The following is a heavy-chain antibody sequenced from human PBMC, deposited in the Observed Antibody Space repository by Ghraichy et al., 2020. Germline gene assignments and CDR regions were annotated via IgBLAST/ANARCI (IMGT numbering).Heavy chain of an antibody. CDR3: AGGPAYHYFGMDV. Sequence: SETLSLTCNVSGGFISRSDYHWSWIRQSPGKGLEWIGYIYNTVSTYYNPSLRSRLTASVDTSKNQFSLTLNSVTAADTAVYYCAGGPAYHYFGMDVWGQGTTVTVSS. V-gene: IGHV4-30-4*01. CDR1: GGFISRSDYH. J-gene: IGHJ6*02. D-gene: IGHD3-16*01. CDR2: IYNTVST.